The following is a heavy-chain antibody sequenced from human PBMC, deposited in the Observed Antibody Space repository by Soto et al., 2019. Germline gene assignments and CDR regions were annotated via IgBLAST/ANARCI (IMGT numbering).Heavy chain of an antibody. CDR1: GFTFSSYA. CDR2: ISGSGGST. CDR3: AKDRYSGSYHLLYYFDY. Sequence: GGSLRLSCAASGFTFSSYAMSWVRQAPGKGLEWVSAISGSGGSTYYADSVKGRFTISRDNSKNTLYLQMNSLRAEDTAVYYCAKDRYSGSYHLLYYFDYWGQGTLVTVSS. D-gene: IGHD1-26*01. V-gene: IGHV3-23*01. J-gene: IGHJ4*02.